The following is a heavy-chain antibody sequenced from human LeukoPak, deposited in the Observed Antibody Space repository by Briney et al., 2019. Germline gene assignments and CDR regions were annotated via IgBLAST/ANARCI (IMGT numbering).Heavy chain of an antibody. CDR3: ARVQPSHYDSSGYCFDY. V-gene: IGHV4-31*03. Sequence: PSQTLSLTCTVSGGPISSGGYYWSWIRQHPGKGLEWIGYIYYSGSTYYNPSLKSRVTISVDTSKNQFSLKLSSVTAADTAVYYCARVQPSHYDSSGYCFDYWGQGTLVTVSS. D-gene: IGHD3-22*01. CDR2: IYYSGST. CDR1: GGPISSGGYY. J-gene: IGHJ4*02.